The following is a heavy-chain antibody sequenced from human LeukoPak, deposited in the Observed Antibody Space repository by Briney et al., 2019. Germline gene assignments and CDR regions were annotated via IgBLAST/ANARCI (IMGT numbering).Heavy chain of an antibody. V-gene: IGHV4-34*01. D-gene: IGHD3-22*01. CDR3: ARGHDDSSGYYYFDWFDP. J-gene: IGHJ5*02. Sequence: PESPSLTCAVYGGSFSGYYWSWIGQPPRKGLEWSGEIKHSGSTNYNPSLRSRVTISVDTSKNQFSLKLSSVTAADTAVYYCARGHDDSSGYYYFDWFDPWGPGTLVTVSS. CDR2: IKHSGST. CDR1: GGSFSGYY.